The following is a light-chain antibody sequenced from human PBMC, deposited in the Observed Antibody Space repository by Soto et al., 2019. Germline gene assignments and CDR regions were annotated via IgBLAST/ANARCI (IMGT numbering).Light chain of an antibody. J-gene: IGLJ2*01. CDR3: ATWDDSMNAVV. CDR2: SDK. Sequence: QSVLTQPPSTSGTPGQRVTISCSGPSSNIGSNTVNWYQHLPGTAPKLLMHSDKQRPSGVPDRFSGSKSGTSASLAISGLQSEDEGDYYCATWDDSMNAVVFGGGTKVTVL. CDR1: SSNIGSNT. V-gene: IGLV1-44*01.